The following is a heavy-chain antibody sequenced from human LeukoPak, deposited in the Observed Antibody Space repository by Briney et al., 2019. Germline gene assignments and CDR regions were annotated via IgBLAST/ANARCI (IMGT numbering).Heavy chain of an antibody. D-gene: IGHD2-15*01. CDR1: GFSLSTSGVG. CDR3: AHRLPTTLYCSGGSCYSRGAFDI. V-gene: IGHV2-5*02. CDR2: IYWDDGK. J-gene: IGHJ3*02. Sequence: SGPTLVNPTQTLTLTCTFSGFSLSTSGVGVGWIRQPPGKALEWLALIYWDDGKRYSPSLKSRLTITKDTSKNQVVLTMTNMDPVDTATYYCAHRLPTTLYCSGGSCYSRGAFDIWGQGTMVTVSS.